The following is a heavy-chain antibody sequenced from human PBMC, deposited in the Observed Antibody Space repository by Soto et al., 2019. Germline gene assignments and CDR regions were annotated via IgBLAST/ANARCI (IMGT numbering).Heavy chain of an antibody. J-gene: IGHJ6*03. D-gene: IGHD2-15*01. CDR2: IYYSGST. V-gene: IGHV4-59*08. Sequence: SETLSLTCTVSGGSISSYYWSWIRQPPGKGLEWIGYIYYSGSTNYNPSLKSRVTISVDTSKNQFSLKRSSVTAAETAVYYCARLVLEKYCSGCSCYSHYYYYYYMDVWGKGTTVTVSS. CDR3: ARLVLEKYCSGCSCYSHYYYYYYMDV. CDR1: GGSISSYY.